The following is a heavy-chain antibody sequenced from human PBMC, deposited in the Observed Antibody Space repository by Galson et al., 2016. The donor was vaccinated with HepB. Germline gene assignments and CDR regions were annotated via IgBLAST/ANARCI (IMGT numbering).Heavy chain of an antibody. J-gene: IGHJ4*02. V-gene: IGHV3-66*01. Sequence: SLRLSCAASGFTVSTNYMSWVRQAPGKGLEWVSVIYSDDSTYYADSVKGRFTISRDNSKNTVYFQLNSLRVEDTAVYYCARDSPLPAAFDYWSQGTLVTVTS. CDR2: IYSDDST. D-gene: IGHD2-2*01. CDR3: ARDSPLPAAFDY. CDR1: GFTVSTNY.